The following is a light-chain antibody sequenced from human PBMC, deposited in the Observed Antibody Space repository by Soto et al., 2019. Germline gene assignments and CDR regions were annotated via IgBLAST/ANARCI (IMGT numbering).Light chain of an antibody. V-gene: IGLV2-23*01. CDR1: SGDVGGYNL. CDR3: CSYAGGDPFVL. CDR2: EDY. J-gene: IGLJ2*01. Sequence: QSALTQPASVSGSPGQSITISCTGTSGDVGGYNLVSWYLQHPGKVPKLLIYEDYRRPSGVSTRFSASKSGNTASLTISGLQAEDEAHYYYCSYAGGDPFVLFGGGTKLTV.